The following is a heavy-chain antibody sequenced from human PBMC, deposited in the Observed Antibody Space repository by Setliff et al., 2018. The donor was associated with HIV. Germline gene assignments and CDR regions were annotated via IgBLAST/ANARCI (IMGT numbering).Heavy chain of an antibody. J-gene: IGHJ6*03. CDR3: ARDLYTYYNFWSGYGEDYYYMDV. D-gene: IGHD3-3*01. CDR2: IYTSGST. Sequence: SETLSLTCTVSGGSISSYYWSWIRQPAGKGLEWIGRIYTSGSTNYNPSLKSRVTMSVDTSKNQFSLKLRSVTAADTAVYYCARDLYTYYNFWSGYGEDYYYMDVWGKGTTVTVSS. CDR1: GGSISSYY. V-gene: IGHV4-4*07.